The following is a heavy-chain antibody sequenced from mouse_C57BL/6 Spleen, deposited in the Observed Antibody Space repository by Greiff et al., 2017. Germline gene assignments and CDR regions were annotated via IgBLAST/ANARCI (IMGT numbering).Heavy chain of an antibody. CDR3: AREEGLYYFDY. V-gene: IGHV3-6*01. J-gene: IGHJ2*01. CDR1: GYSITSGYY. CDR2: ISYDGSN. D-gene: IGHD3-3*01. Sequence: ESGPGLVKPSQSLSLTCSVTGYSITSGYYWNWIRQFPGNKLEWMGYISYDGSNNYNPSLKNRISITRDTSKNQFFLKLNSVTTEDTATYYCAREEGLYYFDYWGQGTTLTVSS.